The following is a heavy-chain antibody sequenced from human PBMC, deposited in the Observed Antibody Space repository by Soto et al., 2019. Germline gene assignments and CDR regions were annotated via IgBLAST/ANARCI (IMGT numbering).Heavy chain of an antibody. D-gene: IGHD3-10*01. Sequence: EVQLVESGGGLVQPGGSLRLSCAASGFTVSSNYMRWVRQAPGKGLEWVSVIYSAGSTYYADSVKGRFTISRDNSKIPMYIQKNSLRAEDRAVDYGSPSQAGLNIGGGFDYWGQGTLVTGSS. CDR1: GFTVSSNY. CDR3: SPSQAGLNIGGGFDY. CDR2: IYSAGST. J-gene: IGHJ4*02. V-gene: IGHV3-66*01.